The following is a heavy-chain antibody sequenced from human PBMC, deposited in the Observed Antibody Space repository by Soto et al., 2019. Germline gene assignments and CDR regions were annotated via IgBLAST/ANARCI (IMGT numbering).Heavy chain of an antibody. J-gene: IGHJ4*02. D-gene: IGHD2-15*01. V-gene: IGHV3-30*03. Sequence: QVQLVESGGGVVQPGRSLRLSCAASGFPFTSYGIHWVREGPDKRLEWVAIVSYDESDKYYADSVKGRFTISRDNSKNTLYLQMNSQRSEDTALYYCVGGQYYFDYRGQGTLVIVSS. CDR1: GFPFTSYG. CDR3: VGGQYYFDY. CDR2: VSYDESDK.